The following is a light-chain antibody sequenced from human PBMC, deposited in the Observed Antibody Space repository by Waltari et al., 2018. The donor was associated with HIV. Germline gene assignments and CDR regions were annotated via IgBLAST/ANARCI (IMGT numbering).Light chain of an antibody. CDR3: CSYASSYTWV. CDR2: DVS. V-gene: IGLV2-11*01. J-gene: IGLJ3*02. CDR1: SSDVGGYNY. Sequence: QSALTQPRSVSGSPGQSVTISCTGTSSDVGGYNYVSGYLQHPGKAPKLMIYDVSKRPSGVPDRFSGSKSGNTASLTISGLQAEDEADYYCCSYASSYTWVFGGGTKLTVL.